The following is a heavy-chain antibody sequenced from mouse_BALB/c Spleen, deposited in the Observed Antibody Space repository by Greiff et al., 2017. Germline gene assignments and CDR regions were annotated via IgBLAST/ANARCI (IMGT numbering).Heavy chain of an antibody. CDR3: ARWDYVAY. CDR2: ISSGSSTI. CDR1: GFTFSSFE. Sequence: EVQRVESGGGLVQPGGSRKLSCAASGFTFSSFEMHWVRQAPEKGLEWVAYISSGSSTIYYADTVKGRFTISRDNPKNTLFLQMTSLRSEDTAMYYCARWDYVAYWGQGTLVTVSA. V-gene: IGHV5-17*02. J-gene: IGHJ3*01. D-gene: IGHD1-1*02.